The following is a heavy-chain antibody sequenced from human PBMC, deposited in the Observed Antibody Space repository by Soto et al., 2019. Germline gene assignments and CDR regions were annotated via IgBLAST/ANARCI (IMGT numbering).Heavy chain of an antibody. CDR2: IKQDGSEK. CDR1: GFTFSSYW. CDR3: ARSNLLRYFDWPTPNFDY. V-gene: IGHV3-7*01. Sequence: HPGGSLRLSCAASGFTFSSYWMSWVRQAPGKGLEWVANIKQDGSEKYYVDSVKGRFTISRDNAKNSLYLQMNSLRAEDTAVYYCARSNLLRYFDWPTPNFDYWGQGTLVTVSS. D-gene: IGHD3-9*01. J-gene: IGHJ4*02.